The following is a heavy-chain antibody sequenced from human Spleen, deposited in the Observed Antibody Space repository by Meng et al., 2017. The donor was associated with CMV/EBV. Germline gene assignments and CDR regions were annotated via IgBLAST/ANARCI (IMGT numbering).Heavy chain of an antibody. V-gene: IGHV3-11*01. J-gene: IGHJ3*02. CDR3: ARDHNAFDI. CDR2: ISSSGSTI. Sequence: GESLKISCAASGFTFSDYYMSWIRQTPGKGLEWVSYISSSGSTIYYADSVKGRFTISRDNAKNSLYLQMNSLRAEDTAVYYCARDHNAFDIWGQGTMVTVSS. CDR1: GFTFSDYY.